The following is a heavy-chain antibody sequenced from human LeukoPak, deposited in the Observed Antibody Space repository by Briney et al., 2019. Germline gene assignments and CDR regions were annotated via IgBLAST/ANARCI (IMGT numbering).Heavy chain of an antibody. J-gene: IGHJ3*02. CDR3: ATVWYHVFDI. CDR1: GFTFNNDW. CDR2: INQDGSES. Sequence: GGSLRLSCAASGFTFNNDWMTWVRQAPGKGLEWVANINQDGSESYYVASMKARFTISRDNAKNSLYLQMNSLRDEDTAIYYCATVWYHVFDIWGQGTMVTVSS. V-gene: IGHV3-7*03. D-gene: IGHD6-13*01.